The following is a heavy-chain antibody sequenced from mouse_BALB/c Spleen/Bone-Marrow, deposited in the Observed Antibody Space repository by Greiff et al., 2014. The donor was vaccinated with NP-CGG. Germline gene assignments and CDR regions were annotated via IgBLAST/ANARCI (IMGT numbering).Heavy chain of an antibody. D-gene: IGHD2-3*01. CDR1: GYIFTSYV. CDR3: AREGWLLRFDY. Sequence: VQLQQPGPELVKPGTSVKMSCKASGYIFTSYVMDWVKQKPGQGLEWIGYINPYNNVTNYNEKFKGKATLTSDKSSSTAYMEVSSLTSEGSAVYYCAREGWLLRFDYWGQGTTLTVSS. J-gene: IGHJ2*01. V-gene: IGHV1-14*01. CDR2: INPYNNVT.